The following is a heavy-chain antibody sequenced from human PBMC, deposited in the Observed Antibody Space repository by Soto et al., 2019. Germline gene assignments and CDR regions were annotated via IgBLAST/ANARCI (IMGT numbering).Heavy chain of an antibody. CDR2: ISPYSGNT. Sequence: QVQLVQSGAEVKNPGALVKVSCKASGYTFTQYEIGWVRQAPGQGLEWMGWISPYSGNTNYAQKLQGRVTMTTDTSMTTGYMELRSLRSDDTAVYYLMRFASSGWYTGGDWGQGTLVTVSS. J-gene: IGHJ4*02. V-gene: IGHV1-18*01. D-gene: IGHD6-19*01. CDR3: MRFASSGWYTGGD. CDR1: GYTFTQYE.